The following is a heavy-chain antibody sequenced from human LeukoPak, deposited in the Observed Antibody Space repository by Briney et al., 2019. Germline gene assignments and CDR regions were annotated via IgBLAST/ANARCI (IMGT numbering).Heavy chain of an antibody. V-gene: IGHV3-30*02. CDR3: ARDLSRSFSMIRGLIQHREFDF. Sequence: GGSLRLSCGASGFTFSSYGMHWVRQAPGKGLEWVAFIRYDGSNKYYADSVKGRFTISRDNSKNTVYLQMSSLRAEDTAVYYCARDLSRSFSMIRGLIQHREFDFWGRGTLVTVSS. CDR2: IRYDGSNK. CDR1: GFTFSSYG. J-gene: IGHJ4*02. D-gene: IGHD3-10*01.